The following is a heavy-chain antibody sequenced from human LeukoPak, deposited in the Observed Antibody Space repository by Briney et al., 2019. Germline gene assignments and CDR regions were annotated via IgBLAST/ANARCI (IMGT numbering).Heavy chain of an antibody. CDR2: INHDGSEK. Sequence: PGGSLRLSCEASGFTFSNNWMTWVRQAPGKGLEWVANINHDGSEKYYVDSMKGRFTISRDNAKNSLFLQMNGLRAEDTAVYYCARDSGHGGIFDYWGQGALVTVSS. CDR1: GFTFSNNW. CDR3: ARDSGHGGIFDY. D-gene: IGHD3-16*01. V-gene: IGHV3-7*01. J-gene: IGHJ4*02.